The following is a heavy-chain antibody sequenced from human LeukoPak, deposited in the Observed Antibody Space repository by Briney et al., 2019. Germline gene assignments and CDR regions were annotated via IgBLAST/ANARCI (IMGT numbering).Heavy chain of an antibody. CDR1: GFTFDDYA. J-gene: IGHJ4*02. Sequence: GGSLRLSCAASGFTFDDYAMHWVRQAPGKGLEWVSLISWDGGSTYFADSVKGRFTISRDNSKNSLYLQMNSLRAEDTALYYCAKDRGSSGYFFDYWGQGTLVTVSS. D-gene: IGHD3-22*01. CDR2: ISWDGGST. V-gene: IGHV3-43D*03. CDR3: AKDRGSSGYFFDY.